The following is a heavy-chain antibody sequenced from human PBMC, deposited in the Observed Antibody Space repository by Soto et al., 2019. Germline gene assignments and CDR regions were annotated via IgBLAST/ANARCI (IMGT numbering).Heavy chain of an antibody. J-gene: IGHJ6*02. Sequence: QVQLQESGPGLVKPSETLSLTCTVSGDSISRYYWSWIRLSPGKGLEWIGYIYYSGETNYNPSVKSRASILLDRTKNQFSLKLSSVTAADPALHYCARDPGGQSLKGSGMDVSGQGTTVTVSS. CDR1: GDSISRYY. CDR3: ARDPGGQSLKGSGMDV. V-gene: IGHV4-59*01. CDR2: IYYSGET.